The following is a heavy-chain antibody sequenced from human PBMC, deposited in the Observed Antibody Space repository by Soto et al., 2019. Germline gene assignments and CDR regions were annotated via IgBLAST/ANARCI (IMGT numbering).Heavy chain of an antibody. CDR3: AKGQKVESRFDS. V-gene: IGHV3-23*01. Sequence: GGSRRFSCLASGFTFASYDMSWVRQAPGKGLEWVSARSGSADTTYYAGSVKGRFTISRDNSKNTLYLQMNGLTAEDTAVYYCAKGQKVESRFDSWGQGALVTVSS. CDR2: RSGSADTT. CDR1: GFTFASYD. J-gene: IGHJ4*02.